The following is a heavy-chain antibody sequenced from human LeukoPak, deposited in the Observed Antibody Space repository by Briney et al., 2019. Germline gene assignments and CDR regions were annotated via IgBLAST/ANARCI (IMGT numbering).Heavy chain of an antibody. CDR3: AEDMGYYGSGSYFRYFDY. D-gene: IGHD3-10*01. CDR2: ISWNSGSI. CDR1: GFTFDDYA. J-gene: IGHJ4*02. Sequence: GRSLRLSCAASGFTFDDYAMHWVRQAPGKGLEWVSGISWNSGSIGYADSVKGRFTISRDNAKNSLYLQMNSLRAEDTALYYCAEDMGYYGSGSYFRYFDYWGQGTLVTVSS. V-gene: IGHV3-9*01.